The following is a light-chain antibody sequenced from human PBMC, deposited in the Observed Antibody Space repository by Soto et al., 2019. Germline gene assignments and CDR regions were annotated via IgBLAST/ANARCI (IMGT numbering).Light chain of an antibody. CDR1: QSVSSN. V-gene: IGKV3-15*01. CDR2: GAS. Sequence: EIVMTQSPATLSVSPGERATLSRRASQSVSSNLAWYQQKPGQAPRLLIYGASTRATGIPARFSGSGSGTEFTLTISSLQSEDFAVYYCQQYNNWPLTFGQGTKVDI. J-gene: IGKJ1*01. CDR3: QQYNNWPLT.